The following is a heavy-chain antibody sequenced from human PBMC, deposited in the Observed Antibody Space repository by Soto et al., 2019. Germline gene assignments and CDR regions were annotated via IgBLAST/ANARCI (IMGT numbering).Heavy chain of an antibody. CDR1: GGSISSGIYY. J-gene: IGHJ4*02. D-gene: IGHD5-18*01. CDR3: ARDVDTAMIGDS. V-gene: IGHV4-31*03. CDR2: IYYSGST. Sequence: QVQLQESGPGLVKPSQTLSLTCTVSGGSISSGIYYWSWFRQHPGKGLEWIGYIYYSGSTYYNPSLSSRVTISVDTSKNQFSLKLSSVTAADTAVYYCARDVDTAMIGDSWGQGTLVTVSS.